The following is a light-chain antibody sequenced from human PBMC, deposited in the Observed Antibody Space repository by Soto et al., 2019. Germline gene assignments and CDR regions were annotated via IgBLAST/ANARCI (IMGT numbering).Light chain of an antibody. CDR1: SSDIGHYDY. V-gene: IGLV2-14*03. CDR2: HVT. J-gene: IGLJ1*01. Sequence: QSALTQPASVSGSPGQSITISCTGTSSDIGHYDYVSWYQQHPGKAPKLMIYHVTYRPSGVSNRYSGSKFGNTASLTISGLQAEDEADYYCCSYAGAFTDVFGSGTKLTVL. CDR3: CSYAGAFTDV.